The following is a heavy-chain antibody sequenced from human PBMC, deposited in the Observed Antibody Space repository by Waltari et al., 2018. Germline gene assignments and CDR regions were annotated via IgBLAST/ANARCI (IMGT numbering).Heavy chain of an antibody. J-gene: IGHJ4*02. D-gene: IGHD3-16*01. Sequence: QVQLVQSGAEVKKPGASVKVSCKVSGYTLTELSMHWVRQAPGKGLEWMGGFEPEDGETSYAQKFQGRVTMTEDTSTDTAYMELSSLRSEDTAVYYCATMDMITFGGVIPPFDYWGQGTLVTVSS. CDR3: ATMDMITFGGVIPPFDY. V-gene: IGHV1-24*01. CDR1: GYTLTELS. CDR2: FEPEDGET.